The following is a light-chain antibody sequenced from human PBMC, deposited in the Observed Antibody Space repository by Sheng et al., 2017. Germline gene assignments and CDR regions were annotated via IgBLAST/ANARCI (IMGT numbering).Light chain of an antibody. CDR2: EVN. CDR1: SDDIGCYNY. V-gene: IGLV2-8*01. J-gene: IGLJ2*01. CDR3: ASYAGIRIVL. Sequence: QSALTQPPSASGSLGQSVTISCTGSSDDIGCYNYVSWYQQYPGKAPKLMIYEVNRRPSGVPERFSGSRSGNKASLSVSDLQHEDEAVYYCASYAGIRIVLFGGGTKLTVL.